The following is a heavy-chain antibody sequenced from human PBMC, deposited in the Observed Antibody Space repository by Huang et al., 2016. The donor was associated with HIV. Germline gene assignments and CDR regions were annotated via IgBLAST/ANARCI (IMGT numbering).Heavy chain of an antibody. CDR2: SSASSGDT. CDR3: ARDPKYHRIGYYRQRRGIDI. V-gene: IGHV1-18*01. Sequence: QIQLMQSGPELKQPGASVKVSCKASGYTFTSYGLTWWRQATGQGPEWWGLSSASSGDTEYAQKFQGRVTLTTDTATNIAYMELRSLRSDDTAKYYCARDPKYHRIGYYRQRRGIDIWGQGTMVIVSS. D-gene: IGHD3-22*01. J-gene: IGHJ3*02. CDR1: GYTFTSYG.